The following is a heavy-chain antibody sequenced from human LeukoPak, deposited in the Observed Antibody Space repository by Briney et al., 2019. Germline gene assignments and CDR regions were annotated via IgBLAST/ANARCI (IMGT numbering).Heavy chain of an antibody. CDR1: GFTFSTYG. J-gene: IGHJ4*02. CDR3: ARDRSYDILTGPLDY. D-gene: IGHD3-9*01. Sequence: GGSLRLSCAASGFTFSTYGMHWVRQAPGTGLEWVAVISFDGSKKYYADSVKGRFTISRDGSKNTLYLQMNSLRAEDTAVYYCARDRSYDILTGPLDYWGQGTLVTVSS. V-gene: IGHV3-30*03. CDR2: ISFDGSKK.